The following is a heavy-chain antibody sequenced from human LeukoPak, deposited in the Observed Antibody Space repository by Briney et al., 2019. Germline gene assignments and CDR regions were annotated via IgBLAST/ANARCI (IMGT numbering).Heavy chain of an antibody. J-gene: IGHJ5*02. CDR1: GGTFRRHT. V-gene: IGHV1-18*01. CDR2: ISAYNGNT. Sequence: ASVKVSCKASGGTFRRHTISWVRQAPGQGLEWMGWISAYNGNTNYAQKLQGRVTMTTDTSTSTAYMELSSLRSEDTAVYYCARRDYGDYVSWFDPWGQGTLVTVSS. D-gene: IGHD4-17*01. CDR3: ARRDYGDYVSWFDP.